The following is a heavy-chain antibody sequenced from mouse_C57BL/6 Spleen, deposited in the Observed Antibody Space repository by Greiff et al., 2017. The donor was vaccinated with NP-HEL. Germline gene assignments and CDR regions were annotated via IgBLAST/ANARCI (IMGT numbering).Heavy chain of an antibody. D-gene: IGHD1-1*01. CDR1: GYTFTDYY. J-gene: IGHJ2*01. V-gene: IGHV1-26*01. CDR3: ASSSTTVVAPDY. CDR2: INPNNGGT. Sequence: EVQLQQSGPELVKPGASVKISCKASGYTFTDYYMNWVKQSHGKSLEWIGDINPNNGGTSYNQKFKGKATLTVDKSSSTAYMELRSLTSEDSAVYYCASSSTTVVAPDYWGQGTTLTVSS.